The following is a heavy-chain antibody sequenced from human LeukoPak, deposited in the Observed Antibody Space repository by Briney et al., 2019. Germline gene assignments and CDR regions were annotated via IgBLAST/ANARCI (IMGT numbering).Heavy chain of an antibody. J-gene: IGHJ4*02. Sequence: GGSLRLSCAASGFTFSSYWMSWVRQAPGKGLEWVSNIKQDGSEKNYVDSVKGRFTISRDNAKNSLYLQMNSLRAEDTAVYYCARDQDAYSSGWYGVFDYWGQGTLVTVSS. CDR3: ARDQDAYSSGWYGVFDY. CDR2: IKQDGSEK. V-gene: IGHV3-7*05. D-gene: IGHD6-19*01. CDR1: GFTFSSYW.